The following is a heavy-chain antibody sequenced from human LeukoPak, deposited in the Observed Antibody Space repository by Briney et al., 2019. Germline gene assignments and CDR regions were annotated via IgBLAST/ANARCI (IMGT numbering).Heavy chain of an antibody. CDR2: IYSGGST. CDR3: ARDHSDIAVAGSYFDY. CDR1: GFIVRDKY. V-gene: IGHV3-66*01. Sequence: PGGSLRLSCAASGFIVRDKYMGWVRQAPGKGLEWVSVIYSGGSTYYADSVKGRFTISRDNSKNTLYLQMNSLRAEDTAVYYCARDHSDIAVAGSYFDYWGQGTLVTVSS. J-gene: IGHJ4*02. D-gene: IGHD6-19*01.